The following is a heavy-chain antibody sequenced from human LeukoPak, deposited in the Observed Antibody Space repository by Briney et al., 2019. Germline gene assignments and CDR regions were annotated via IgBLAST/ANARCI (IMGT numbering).Heavy chain of an antibody. CDR2: ISTDGSRT. V-gene: IGHV3-74*01. CDR1: GFTFSNFW. CDR3: ARSDGIATAGPFDY. J-gene: IGHJ4*02. D-gene: IGHD6-13*01. Sequence: GGSLRLSCAASGFTFSNFWVHWVRQAPGKGLVWVSIISTDGSRTIYADSVKGRFTISRDNARNTLYLQVNSLRAEDTAVYYCARSDGIATAGPFDYWGQGTLVTVS.